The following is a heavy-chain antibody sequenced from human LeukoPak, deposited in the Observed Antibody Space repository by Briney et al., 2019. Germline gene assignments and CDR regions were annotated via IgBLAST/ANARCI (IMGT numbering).Heavy chain of an antibody. CDR1: GFTFSDYG. V-gene: IGHV3-33*01. CDR3: ARNYVGHYGYRGIVDY. Sequence: PGRSLRLSCAASGFTFSDYGMHWARQAPGKGLEWVAVIWYDGSNKYYADSVKGRFTISRDNSKNTLYLQMNSLRAEDTAVYYFARNYVGHYGYRGIVDYWGQGTLVIVSS. CDR2: IWYDGSNK. J-gene: IGHJ4*02. D-gene: IGHD5-18*01.